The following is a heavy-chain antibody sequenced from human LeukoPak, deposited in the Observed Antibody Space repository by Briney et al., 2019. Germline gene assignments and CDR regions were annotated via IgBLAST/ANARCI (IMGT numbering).Heavy chain of an antibody. Sequence: PGGSLRLSCAASGFTFSSYVMSWVRQAPGMGLEWVSAIGGSDGNTYYADSVKGRFTISRDNSKNSLYLQINSLRADDTAVYYCAKVQYSDYYMNFDSWGQGTLVTVSS. CDR2: IGGSDGNT. V-gene: IGHV3-23*01. CDR3: AKVQYSDYYMNFDS. D-gene: IGHD5-12*01. CDR1: GFTFSSYV. J-gene: IGHJ4*02.